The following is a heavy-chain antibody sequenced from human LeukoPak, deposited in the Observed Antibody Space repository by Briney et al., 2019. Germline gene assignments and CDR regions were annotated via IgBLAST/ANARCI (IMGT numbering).Heavy chain of an antibody. Sequence: GGSLRLSCAASGFTFSSYSMNWVRQAPGKGLEWVSFISSSSSYIYYADSVKGRFTISRDNAKNSVYLQMNSLRAEDTAVYYCARELREHGAFDIWGQGTMVTVSS. CDR3: ARELREHGAFDI. J-gene: IGHJ3*02. CDR2: ISSSSSYI. D-gene: IGHD1-26*01. V-gene: IGHV3-21*04. CDR1: GFTFSSYS.